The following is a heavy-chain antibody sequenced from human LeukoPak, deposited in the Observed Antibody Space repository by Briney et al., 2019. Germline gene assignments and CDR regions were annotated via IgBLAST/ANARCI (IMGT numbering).Heavy chain of an antibody. Sequence: GGSLRLSCAASGFTFSSYWMSWVRQAPGKGLEWVSTVSDSGGRTYYADSVQGRFTVSRDNSKNTQYLQMNSLRVEDTAVYYCARGANNPSYYYYGLDVWGQGTTVTVSS. V-gene: IGHV3-23*01. CDR1: GFTFSSYW. CDR3: ARGANNPSYYYYGLDV. D-gene: IGHD1-14*01. J-gene: IGHJ6*02. CDR2: VSDSGGRT.